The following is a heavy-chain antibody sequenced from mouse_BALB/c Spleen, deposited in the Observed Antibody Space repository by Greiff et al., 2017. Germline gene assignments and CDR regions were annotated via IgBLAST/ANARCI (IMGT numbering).Heavy chain of an antibody. Sequence: QVQLQQSGAELVKPGASVKLSCTASGFNIKDTYMHWVKQRPGHGLEWIGEILPGSGSTNYNEKFKGKATFTADTSSNTAYMQLSSLTSEDSAVYYCARDFYSYDYTWFAYWGQGTLVTVSA. J-gene: IGHJ3*01. CDR3: ARDFYSYDYTWFAY. V-gene: IGHV1-9*01. CDR2: ILPGSGST. CDR1: GFNIKDTY. D-gene: IGHD2-4*01.